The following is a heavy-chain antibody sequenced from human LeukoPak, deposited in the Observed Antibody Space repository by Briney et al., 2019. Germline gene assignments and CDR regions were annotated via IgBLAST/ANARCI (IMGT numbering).Heavy chain of an antibody. D-gene: IGHD4-23*01. J-gene: IGHJ6*03. Sequence: SETLSLTCTVSGDSISSSTYYWGGIRQPPGKRLEWIGRIFFSDSTYYNPSLKSRVTISVDTSNTQFSLKLSSVTAADTALYYCARADYGGNAPDYYYYLDVWGKGTTVTVSS. V-gene: IGHV4-39*07. CDR1: GDSISSSTYY. CDR2: IFFSDST. CDR3: ARADYGGNAPDYYYYLDV.